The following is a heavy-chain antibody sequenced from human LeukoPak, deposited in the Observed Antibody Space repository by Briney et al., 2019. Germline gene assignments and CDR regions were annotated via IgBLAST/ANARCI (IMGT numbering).Heavy chain of an antibody. J-gene: IGHJ4*02. CDR2: ISGSGDNT. V-gene: IGHV3-23*01. Sequence: GGSLRLSCVASGFSFSNYAMVWVRQAPGKGLEWVSGISGSGDNTKYADSVKGRFTISRDNSKNTLYLQLNSLKAEDTAVYYCAREIGSAARGRWGQGTLVTVSS. D-gene: IGHD6-13*01. CDR3: AREIGSAARGR. CDR1: GFSFSNYA.